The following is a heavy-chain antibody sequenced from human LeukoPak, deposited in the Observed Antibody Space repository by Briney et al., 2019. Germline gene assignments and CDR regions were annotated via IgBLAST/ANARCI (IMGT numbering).Heavy chain of an antibody. CDR3: AKDMADYGDQSPSFDY. J-gene: IGHJ4*02. Sequence: GRSLRLSCAASGFTFDEYAMHWVRQAPGKGLEWVSGISWNRGSIGYADSVKGRFTISRDNVKNSLYLQMNSLRAEDTALYYCAKDMADYGDQSPSFDYWGQGTLVTVSS. CDR1: GFTFDEYA. V-gene: IGHV3-9*01. CDR2: ISWNRGSI. D-gene: IGHD4-17*01.